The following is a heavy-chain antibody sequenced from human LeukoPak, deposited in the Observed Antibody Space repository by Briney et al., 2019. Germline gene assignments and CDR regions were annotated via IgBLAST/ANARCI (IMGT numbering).Heavy chain of an antibody. Sequence: GRSLTLSCAASGFTFSTYAIHWFRQAPGKGLDWVALISYDGSNKFYADSVKGRFTISRDNSKNTLYMQMNSLRAEDTAVYYCAVVAGYRTRDIWGQGTMVTVSS. V-gene: IGHV3-30-3*01. CDR2: ISYDGSNK. D-gene: IGHD1-14*01. J-gene: IGHJ3*02. CDR1: GFTFSTYA. CDR3: AVVAGYRTRDI.